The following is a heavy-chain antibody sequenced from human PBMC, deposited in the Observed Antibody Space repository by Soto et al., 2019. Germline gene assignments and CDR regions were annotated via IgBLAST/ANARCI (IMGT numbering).Heavy chain of an antibody. Sequence: GSLRLSCSASGFTFSDENMSWVRQVPGKGLEWVSGISGGGSYIFYADSVQGRFSISRDNPKNSLFLEMNSLRVEDTAVYYCARDSDCHSTSCFFPPHVWGQGTTVTVSS. J-gene: IGHJ6*02. D-gene: IGHD2-2*01. CDR1: GFTFSDEN. V-gene: IGHV3-21*06. CDR3: ARDSDCHSTSCFFPPHV. CDR2: ISGGGSYI.